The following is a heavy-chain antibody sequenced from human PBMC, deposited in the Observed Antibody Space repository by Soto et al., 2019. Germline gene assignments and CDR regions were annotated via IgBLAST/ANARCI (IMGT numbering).Heavy chain of an antibody. CDR2: VSGSGSSP. CDR1: GFNFGSYA. V-gene: IGHV3-23*01. Sequence: GGSLRLSCAATGFNFGSYAMGWVRQAPGKGLEWVSGVSGSGSSPYYADSVKGRLTISKDKSKNTLYLDLNNLRSEDTAVYFCVKGTESGYRAAFDSWGQGTMVTVSS. CDR3: VKGTESGYRAAFDS. J-gene: IGHJ4*02. D-gene: IGHD5-18*01.